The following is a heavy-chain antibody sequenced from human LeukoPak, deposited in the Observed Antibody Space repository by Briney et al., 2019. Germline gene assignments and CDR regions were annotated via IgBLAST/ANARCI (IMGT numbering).Heavy chain of an antibody. CDR3: ARGTGTTYDDAFDI. CDR1: GFTFSSYD. J-gene: IGHJ3*02. CDR2: IGTAGDT. D-gene: IGHD1-1*01. V-gene: IGHV3-13*01. Sequence: GGSLRLSCATSGFTFSSYDMHWVRQATGKGLEWVSAIGTAGDTYYPGSVKGRFTISRENAKNSLYLQMNSLRAGDTAVYYCARGTGTTYDDAFDIWGQGTMVTVSS.